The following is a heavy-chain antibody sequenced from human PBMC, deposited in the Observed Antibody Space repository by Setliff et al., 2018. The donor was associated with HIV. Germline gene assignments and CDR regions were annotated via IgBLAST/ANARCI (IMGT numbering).Heavy chain of an antibody. V-gene: IGHV4-34*12. CDR2: IIPSGST. Sequence: PSETLSLTCAVYGGSFSGYYWSWIRQPPGKGLKWIGEIIPSGSTNYNPSLKSRVTISVDTSKNQFSLKLSSVTAADTAVYYCTRAEQQLPYYYYYYGMDVWGQGTTVTSP. CDR1: GGSFSGYY. CDR3: TRAEQQLPYYYYYYGMDV. J-gene: IGHJ6*02. D-gene: IGHD6-13*01.